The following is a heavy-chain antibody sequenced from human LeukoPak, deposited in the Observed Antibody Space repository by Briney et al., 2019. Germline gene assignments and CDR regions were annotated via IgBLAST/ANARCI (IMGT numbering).Heavy chain of an antibody. CDR2: ISSSSNYI. V-gene: IGHV3-21*01. Sequence: GGSLRLSCAASGFTFSSYSMNWVRQAPGKGLEWVSSISSSSNYIYYADSVKGRFTISRDNAKNSQYLQMNSLRAEDTAVYYCARGLTGATGGDYWGQGTLVTVSS. D-gene: IGHD1-7*01. J-gene: IGHJ4*02. CDR3: ARGLTGATGGDY. CDR1: GFTFSSYS.